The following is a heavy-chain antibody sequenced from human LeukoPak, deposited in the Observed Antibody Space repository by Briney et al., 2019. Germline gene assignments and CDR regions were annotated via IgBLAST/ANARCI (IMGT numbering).Heavy chain of an antibody. CDR2: IWYDGSNK. Sequence: PGRSLRLSCAASGFTFSSYGMHWVRQAPGKGLEWVAVIWYDGSNKYYADSVKGRFTISRDNSKNTLYLQMNSLRAEDTAVYYCARDQHDSSGFGIWGQGTMVTVSS. D-gene: IGHD3-22*01. J-gene: IGHJ3*02. CDR1: GFTFSSYG. V-gene: IGHV3-33*01. CDR3: ARDQHDSSGFGI.